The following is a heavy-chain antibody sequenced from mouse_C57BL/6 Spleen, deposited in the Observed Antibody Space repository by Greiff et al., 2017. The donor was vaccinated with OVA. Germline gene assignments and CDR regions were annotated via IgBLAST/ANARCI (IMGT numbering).Heavy chain of an antibody. CDR2: ISYDGSH. D-gene: IGHD1-1*01. CDR3: ARERITTVVEDGFDY. CDR1: GYSITSGYY. V-gene: IGHV3-6*01. Sequence: EVQVVESGPGLVKPSQSLSLTCSVTGYSITSGYYWNWIRQFPGNKLEWMGYISYDGSHNYNPSLKNRISITRDTSKNQFFLKLNSVTTEDTATYYCARERITTVVEDGFDYWGQGTTLTVSS. J-gene: IGHJ2*01.